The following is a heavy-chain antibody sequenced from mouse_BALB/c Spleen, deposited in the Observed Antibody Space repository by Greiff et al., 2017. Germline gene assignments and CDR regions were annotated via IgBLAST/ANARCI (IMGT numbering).Heavy chain of an antibody. CDR1: SYTFTDYA. J-gene: IGHJ2*01. CDR3: AREGKLGFDY. D-gene: IGHD4-1*01. Sequence: QVQLQQSGPELVRPGVSVKISCKGSSYTFTDYAMHWVKQSHAKSLEWIGVISTYYGNTNYNQKFKGKATMTVDKSSSTAYMELARLTSEDSAIYYCAREGKLGFDYWGQGTTLTVSS. V-gene: IGHV1-67*01. CDR2: ISTYYGNT.